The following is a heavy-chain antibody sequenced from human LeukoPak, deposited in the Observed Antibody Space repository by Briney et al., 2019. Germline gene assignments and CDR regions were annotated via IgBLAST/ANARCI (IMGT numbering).Heavy chain of an antibody. CDR3: ARHRATSTITNAFDI. J-gene: IGHJ3*02. Sequence: GESLKISCKGSGYSFTTYWIGWVRQMPGKGLEWMGVIYPGDSDTRYSPSFQGQVTISADKSISTAYLQWSSLKASDTAMYYCARHRATSTITNAFDIWGQGTMVTVSS. D-gene: IGHD5-24*01. V-gene: IGHV5-51*01. CDR1: GYSFTTYW. CDR2: IYPGDSDT.